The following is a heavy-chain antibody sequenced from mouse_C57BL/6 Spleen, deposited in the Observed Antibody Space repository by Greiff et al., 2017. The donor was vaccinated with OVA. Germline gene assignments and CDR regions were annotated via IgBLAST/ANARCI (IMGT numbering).Heavy chain of an antibody. D-gene: IGHD1-1*01. CDR2: INPYNGDT. Sequence: EVQLQQSGPELVKPGDSVKISCKASGYSFTGYFLNWVMQSHGKSLEWIGRINPYNGDTFYNQKFKGKATLTVDKSSSTAHMELRSLTSEDSAVYYCARSLFITTVVATVDAMDYWGQGTSVTVSS. J-gene: IGHJ4*01. CDR3: ARSLFITTVVATVDAMDY. V-gene: IGHV1-20*01. CDR1: GYSFTGYF.